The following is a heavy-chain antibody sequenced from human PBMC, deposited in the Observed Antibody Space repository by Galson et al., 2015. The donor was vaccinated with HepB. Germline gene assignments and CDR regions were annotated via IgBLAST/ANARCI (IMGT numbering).Heavy chain of an antibody. V-gene: IGHV3-21*01. CDR2: ISRRGSYI. CDR1: GFTFSSYS. J-gene: IGHJ4*02. CDR3: ARTGPYSSSLDYFDY. Sequence: SLRLSCAASGFTFSSYSMNWVRQAPGKGLEWVSSISRRGSYIYYSDSVKGRFTIARDNAKNSLYLQMNSLRAEDTAVYFCARTGPYSSSLDYFDYWGQGTLVTVSS. D-gene: IGHD6-6*01.